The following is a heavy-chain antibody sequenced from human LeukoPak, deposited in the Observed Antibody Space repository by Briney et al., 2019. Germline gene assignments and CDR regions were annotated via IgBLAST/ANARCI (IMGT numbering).Heavy chain of an antibody. Sequence: ASVKVSCKASGYTFTSYDINWVRQATGKGLEWMGWMNPNSGNTGYAQKFQGRVTMTRNTSISTAYMELSSLRSEDTAVYYCARVDILTGYYNMGFDYWGQGTLVTVSS. CDR3: ARVDILTGYYNMGFDY. D-gene: IGHD3-9*01. V-gene: IGHV1-8*01. J-gene: IGHJ4*02. CDR2: MNPNSGNT. CDR1: GYTFTSYD.